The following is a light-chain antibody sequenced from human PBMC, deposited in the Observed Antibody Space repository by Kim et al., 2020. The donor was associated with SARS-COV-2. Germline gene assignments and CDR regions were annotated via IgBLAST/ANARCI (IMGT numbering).Light chain of an antibody. CDR3: QQSYSAPQLT. CDR1: QSIANY. J-gene: IGKJ4*01. V-gene: IGKV1-39*01. Sequence: DIQMTQSPSSLSASVGDRVTITCRASQSIANYLNWYQQKPGKAPNLLIYAASSLQSGVPSRFSGSGSGTVFTLTISSLQPEAFATYYCQQSYSAPQLTFGGGTKVDIK. CDR2: AAS.